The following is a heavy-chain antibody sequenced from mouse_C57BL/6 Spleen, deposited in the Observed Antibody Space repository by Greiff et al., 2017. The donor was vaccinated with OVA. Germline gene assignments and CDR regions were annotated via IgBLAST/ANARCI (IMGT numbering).Heavy chain of an antibody. CDR1: GFNIKDYY. D-gene: IGHD1-1*01. CDR3: ASVYGSILTGPRYFDV. Sequence: VHVKQSGAELVKPGASVKLSCTASGFNIKDYYMHWVKQRTEQGLEWIGRIDPEDGETKYAPKFQGKATITADTSSNTAYLQLSSLTSEDTAVYYCASVYGSILTGPRYFDVWGTGTTVTVSS. CDR2: IDPEDGET. J-gene: IGHJ1*03. V-gene: IGHV14-2*01.